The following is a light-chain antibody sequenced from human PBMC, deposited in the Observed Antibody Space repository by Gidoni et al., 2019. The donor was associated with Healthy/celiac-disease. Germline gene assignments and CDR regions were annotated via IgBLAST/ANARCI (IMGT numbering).Light chain of an antibody. Sequence: ERVLTQSPATLSLSPGERATLSCRASQSVSSYLAWYQQKPGQAPRLLIYDASNRTTGLPARFSGSGSGTDFSLTISSLEPDDVAVYYCQQRSNWPPATFGHGTRLEIK. CDR1: QSVSSY. V-gene: IGKV3-11*01. J-gene: IGKJ5*01. CDR3: QQRSNWPPAT. CDR2: DAS.